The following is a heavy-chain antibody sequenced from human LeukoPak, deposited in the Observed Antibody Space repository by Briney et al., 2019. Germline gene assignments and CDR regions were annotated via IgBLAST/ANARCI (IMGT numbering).Heavy chain of an antibody. CDR1: GGSINSDSHP. V-gene: IGHV4-39*02. D-gene: IGHD3-9*01. CDR3: ARRGDISTDYAFDY. CDR2: IYYSGTS. J-gene: IGHJ4*02. Sequence: SETLSLTCSVSGGSINSDSHPWDWIRQAPGKGLEWIGNIYYSGTSSYNPSLKSRVTISVDTSKNHFSLRLTSVTAADTAVYYCARRGDISTDYAFDYWGQGTLVTVSS.